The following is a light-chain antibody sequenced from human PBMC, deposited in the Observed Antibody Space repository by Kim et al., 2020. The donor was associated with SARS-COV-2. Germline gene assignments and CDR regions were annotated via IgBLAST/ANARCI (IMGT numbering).Light chain of an antibody. CDR2: DVS. CDR1: SSDVGGYNY. V-gene: IGLV2-14*03. J-gene: IGLJ3*02. CDR3: SSYTSSSTRV. Sequence: QSALTQPASVSGSPGQSITISCTGTSSDVGGYNYVSWYQQNTGKAPKLMIYDVSNRPSGVSNRFSGSKSGNTASLTISGLQAEDEADYYCSSYTSSSTRVFGGGTKLTVL.